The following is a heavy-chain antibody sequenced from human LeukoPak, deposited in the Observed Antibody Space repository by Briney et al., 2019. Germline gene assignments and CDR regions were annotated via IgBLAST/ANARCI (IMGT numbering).Heavy chain of an antibody. Sequence: GGSLRLSCAASGFTFSSYWMNWVRQVPGKGLVWVSRIASDGNNRDYADSVKGRFTISRDNAKNTLYLQMNSLRVEDTAVYYCTRGRPHGNDYWGQGTLVTVSS. CDR1: GFTFSSYW. D-gene: IGHD4-23*01. CDR3: TRGRPHGNDY. CDR2: IASDGNNR. J-gene: IGHJ4*02. V-gene: IGHV3-74*01.